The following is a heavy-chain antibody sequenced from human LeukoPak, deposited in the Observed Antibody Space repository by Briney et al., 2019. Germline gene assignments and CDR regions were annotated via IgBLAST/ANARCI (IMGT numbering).Heavy chain of an antibody. CDR2: INHSGST. V-gene: IGHV4-34*01. Sequence: KPSETLSLTCAVYGGSFSGYYWSWIRQPPGKGLEWIGEINHSGSTNYNPSLKSRVTISVDTSKNQFSLKLSSVTAADTAVYYCARESEFASNTAAAGTRAGDYWGQGTLVTVSS. CDR1: GGSFSGYY. J-gene: IGHJ4*02. D-gene: IGHD6-13*01. CDR3: ARESEFASNTAAAGTRAGDY.